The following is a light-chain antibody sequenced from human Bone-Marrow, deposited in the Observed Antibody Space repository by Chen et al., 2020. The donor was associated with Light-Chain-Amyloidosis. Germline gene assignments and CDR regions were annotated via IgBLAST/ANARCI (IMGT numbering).Light chain of an antibody. Sequence: EIVLTQSPRTLSLSRGEGANLSCRASQTISSNYLTWYQQKFGQAPRLLIYGSSSRATGIPDRFTGSGSGTDFTLTINRLEPEDFAMYYCQQYGTSPLTFGGGTKVEIK. V-gene: IGKV3-20*01. CDR2: GSS. CDR3: QQYGTSPLT. J-gene: IGKJ4*01. CDR1: QTISSNY.